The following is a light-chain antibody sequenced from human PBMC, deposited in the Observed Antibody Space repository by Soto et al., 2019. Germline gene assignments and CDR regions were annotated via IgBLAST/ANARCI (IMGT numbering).Light chain of an antibody. CDR1: SGYSNYK. V-gene: IGLV9-49*01. Sequence: QAVVTQPPSASASLGASVTLTCTLSSGYSNYKVDWYQQRPGKGPRFVMRVGTGGIVGSKGDGIPDRFSVLGSGLNRYLTIKNIQEEDESDYHCGADHGSGSNVVLGWVFGGGTKLTVL. CDR2: VGTGGIVG. CDR3: GADHGSGSNVVLGWV. J-gene: IGLJ3*02.